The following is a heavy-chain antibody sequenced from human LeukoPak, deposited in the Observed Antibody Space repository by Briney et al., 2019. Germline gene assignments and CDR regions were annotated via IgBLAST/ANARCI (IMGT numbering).Heavy chain of an antibody. Sequence: ASVKVSCKASGYTFTGYYMHWVRQATGQGLEWKGWMNPNSGNTGYAQKFQGRITMTRDTSISTAYMELSSLRSEDTAVYYCARGREQLWLEYWGQGNMVTVSS. D-gene: IGHD5-18*01. J-gene: IGHJ4*02. V-gene: IGHV1-8*02. CDR3: ARGREQLWLEY. CDR1: GYTFTGYY. CDR2: MNPNSGNT.